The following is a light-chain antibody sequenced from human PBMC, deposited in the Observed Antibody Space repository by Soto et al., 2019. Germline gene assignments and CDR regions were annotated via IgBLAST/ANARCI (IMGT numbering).Light chain of an antibody. CDR1: SSDVGGYNY. J-gene: IGLJ1*01. V-gene: IGLV2-14*03. CDR3: SSYTSSNTLGV. Sequence: QSVLTQPASVSGSPGQSITISCTGTSSDVGGYNYVSWYQHHPGKAPKLIIYDISNRPSGVSNRFSGSKSDNTASLTISGLQAEDEADYYCSSYTSSNTLGVFGTGTQLT. CDR2: DIS.